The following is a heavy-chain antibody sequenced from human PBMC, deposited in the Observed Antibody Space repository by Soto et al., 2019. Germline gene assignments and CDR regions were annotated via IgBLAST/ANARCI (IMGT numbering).Heavy chain of an antibody. Sequence: QLQLQESGPGLVKPSETLSLTCTVSGGSFSSSSYYWGWIRQPPGKGLEWIGSIYYSGSTYYNPSLTSRVTMSVDPSKNQFSLKLISVTAADTAVYYCARHWITMVRGVCHFDYWGQGTLVTVSS. CDR3: ARHWITMVRGVCHFDY. J-gene: IGHJ4*02. CDR1: GGSFSSSSYY. CDR2: IYYSGST. D-gene: IGHD3-10*01. V-gene: IGHV4-39*01.